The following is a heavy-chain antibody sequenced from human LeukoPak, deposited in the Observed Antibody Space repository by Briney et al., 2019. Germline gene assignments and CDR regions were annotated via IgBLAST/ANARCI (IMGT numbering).Heavy chain of an antibody. D-gene: IGHD6-13*01. V-gene: IGHV1-18*01. CDR3: ARDGGPSVSSWYGGGYYYYYMDV. Sequence: ASVKVSCKASGYTFTSYGISWGRKGPGQGLEWVGWISAYNGNTNYAQKLQGRVTMTTDTSTSTAYMELRSLRSDDTAVYYCARDGGPSVSSWYGGGYYYYYMDVWGKGTTVTVSS. J-gene: IGHJ6*03. CDR1: GYTFTSYG. CDR2: ISAYNGNT.